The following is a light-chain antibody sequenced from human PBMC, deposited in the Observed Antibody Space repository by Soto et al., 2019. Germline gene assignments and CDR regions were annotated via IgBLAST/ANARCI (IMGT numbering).Light chain of an antibody. V-gene: IGKV1-5*03. Sequence: DIQMTQSPSTLSASVGDRVTITCRASQSISSWLAWYQQKPGKAPNLLIYKASSLESGVPSGFSGSGAGTEFTLTISSLQPDDFASYYCQQYNSYWTFGQGTKVEIK. J-gene: IGKJ1*01. CDR1: QSISSW. CDR2: KAS. CDR3: QQYNSYWT.